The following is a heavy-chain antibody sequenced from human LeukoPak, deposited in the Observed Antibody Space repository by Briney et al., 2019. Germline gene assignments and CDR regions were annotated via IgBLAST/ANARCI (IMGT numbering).Heavy chain of an antibody. D-gene: IGHD4-23*01. V-gene: IGHV4-4*09. CDR3: ARGTSTVVTPNYYYYYCMDV. Sequence: SETLSLTCTVSGGSISSSHWSWIRQPPGKGLEWNGNIHTSGGTNYSPSLKSRVTISADTSRNQFSLKLSSVTAADTAVYYCARGTSTVVTPNYYYYYCMDVWGKGTTVTVSS. CDR2: IHTSGGT. CDR1: GGSISSSH. J-gene: IGHJ6*03.